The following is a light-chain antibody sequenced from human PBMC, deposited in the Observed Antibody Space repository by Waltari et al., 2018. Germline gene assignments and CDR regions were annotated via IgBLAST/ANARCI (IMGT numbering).Light chain of an antibody. V-gene: IGLV2-23*01. Sequence: QSALTKPASVSGSPGQSIPLSRTGTSRAGVSYHVFSWYQQHPGNAPKLMIYEDTKRPAGVSIRFSVSKSGNTASLTISGLQAEDDADYYCCSYAGSSIWVFGGGTELTVL. CDR3: CSYAGSSIWV. J-gene: IGLJ3*02. CDR1: SRAGVSYHV. CDR2: EDT.